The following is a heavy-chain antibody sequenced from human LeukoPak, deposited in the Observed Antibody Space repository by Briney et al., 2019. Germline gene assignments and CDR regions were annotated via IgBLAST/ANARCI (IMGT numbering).Heavy chain of an antibody. CDR3: ARVRSGLGMDV. J-gene: IGHJ6*02. CDR2: IYSSGST. D-gene: IGHD6-19*01. CDR1: GGSISNYY. V-gene: IGHV4-4*07. Sequence: SETLSLTCSVSGGSISNYYWSWIRQPAGKGLQWIGRIYSSGSTNYNPSLKSRVTMSVDMSKNQFSLKVRSVTAADTAVYYCARVRSGLGMDVWGQGTTVTVSS.